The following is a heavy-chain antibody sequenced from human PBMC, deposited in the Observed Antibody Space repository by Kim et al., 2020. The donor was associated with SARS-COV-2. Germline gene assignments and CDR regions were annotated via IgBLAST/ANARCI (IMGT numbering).Heavy chain of an antibody. Sequence: DSVKGPSTITRDNAKNSLYLQMNSLRAEDTAVYYCARDCSSTSCRFGVDYWGQGTLVTVSS. CDR3: ARDCSSTSCRFGVDY. D-gene: IGHD2-2*01. J-gene: IGHJ4*02. V-gene: IGHV3-21*01.